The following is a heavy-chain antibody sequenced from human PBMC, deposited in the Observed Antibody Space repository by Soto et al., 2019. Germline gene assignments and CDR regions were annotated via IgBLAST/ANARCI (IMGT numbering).Heavy chain of an antibody. CDR2: IIPIFGTA. Sequence: ASVKVSCKASGGTFSSYAISWVRQAPGQGLEWMGGIIPIFGTANYAQKFQGRVTITADESTSTAYMELSSLRSEDTAVYYCARWNTAMVAYYYYGMDVWGQGTTVTVSS. CDR1: GGTFSSYA. V-gene: IGHV1-69*13. D-gene: IGHD5-18*01. CDR3: ARWNTAMVAYYYYGMDV. J-gene: IGHJ6*02.